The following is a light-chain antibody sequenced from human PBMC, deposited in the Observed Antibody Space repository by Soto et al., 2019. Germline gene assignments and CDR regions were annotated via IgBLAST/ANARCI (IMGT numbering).Light chain of an antibody. V-gene: IGKV3-20*01. CDR3: QQHGSWGIT. J-gene: IGKJ3*01. CDR2: AAS. CDR1: QSVSSNS. Sequence: EIVLTHSPGTLSLSRGEIATLSCRASQSVSSNSLAWHQQKPGQAPRLLMYAASSRAAGIPDRFSGSGSGTDFTLTISRLEPEDFAVYYCQQHGSWGITFGPGTKVDIK.